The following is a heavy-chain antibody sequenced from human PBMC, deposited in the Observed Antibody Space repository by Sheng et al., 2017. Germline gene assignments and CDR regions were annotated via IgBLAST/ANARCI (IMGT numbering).Heavy chain of an antibody. J-gene: IGHJ6*03. Sequence: EVQLVESGGGLVQPGGSLRLSCAASGFTFSSYSMNWVRQAPGKGLEWVSYISSSSSTIYYADSVKGRFTISRDNAKNSLYLQMNSLRAEDTAVYYCAREGYYYGSGTYWGDYYYYYYMDVWGKGTTVTVSS. D-gene: IGHD3-10*01. CDR3: AREGYYYGSGTYWGDYYYYYYMDV. CDR1: GFTFSSYS. CDR2: ISSSSSTI. V-gene: IGHV3-48*01.